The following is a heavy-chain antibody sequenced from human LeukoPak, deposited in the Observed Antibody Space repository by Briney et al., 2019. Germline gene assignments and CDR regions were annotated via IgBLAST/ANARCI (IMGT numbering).Heavy chain of an antibody. CDR3: AKSFGPVIAAAGTGAD. Sequence: GGSLRLSCAASGFTFSSYGMSWVRQAPGKGLEWVSAISGSGGSTYYADSVKGRFTISRDNSKNTLYLQMNSLRAEDTAVYYCAKSFGPVIAAAGTGADWGQGTLVTVSS. D-gene: IGHD6-13*01. V-gene: IGHV3-23*01. CDR1: GFTFSSYG. J-gene: IGHJ4*02. CDR2: ISGSGGST.